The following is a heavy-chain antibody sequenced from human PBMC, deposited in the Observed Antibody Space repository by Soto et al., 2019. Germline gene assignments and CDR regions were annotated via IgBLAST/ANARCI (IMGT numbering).Heavy chain of an antibody. CDR1: GGSISSYY. V-gene: IGHV4-59*01. CDR3: ARAERGYSYGFSYYYGMDV. CDR2: IYYSGST. J-gene: IGHJ6*02. Sequence: SETLSLTCTVSGGSISSYYWSWIRQPPGKGLEWIGYIYYSGSTNYNPSLRSRVTISVDTSKNQFSLKLSSVTAADTAVYYCARAERGYSYGFSYYYGMDVWGQRTTVTVSS. D-gene: IGHD5-18*01.